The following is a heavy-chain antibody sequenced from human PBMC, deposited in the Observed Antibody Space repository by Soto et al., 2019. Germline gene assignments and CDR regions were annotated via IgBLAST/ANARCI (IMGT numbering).Heavy chain of an antibody. CDR3: AKDRSGTTPYFDY. V-gene: IGHV3-23*01. CDR1: GFTFRSYA. Sequence: GGSLRLSCAASGFTFRSYAMSWVRQAPGKGLEWVSAISGSGGSTYYADSVKGRFTISRDNSKNTLYLLMNSLRAEYMAVYYCAKDRSGTTPYFDYWGLGTLVTVSS. D-gene: IGHD1-7*01. CDR2: ISGSGGST. J-gene: IGHJ4*02.